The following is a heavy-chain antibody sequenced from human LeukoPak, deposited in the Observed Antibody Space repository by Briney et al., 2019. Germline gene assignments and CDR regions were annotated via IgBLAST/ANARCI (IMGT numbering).Heavy chain of an antibody. J-gene: IGHJ4*02. CDR1: GFTFSSYS. Sequence: GGSLRLSRAASGFTFSSYSMNWVRQAPGKGLEWVSAISGSGGSTYYADSVKGRFTISRDNSKNTLYLQMNSLRAEDTAVYYCAKKQLRFLEWLSSPHDYWGQGTLVTVSS. D-gene: IGHD3-3*01. CDR2: ISGSGGST. CDR3: AKKQLRFLEWLSSPHDY. V-gene: IGHV3-23*01.